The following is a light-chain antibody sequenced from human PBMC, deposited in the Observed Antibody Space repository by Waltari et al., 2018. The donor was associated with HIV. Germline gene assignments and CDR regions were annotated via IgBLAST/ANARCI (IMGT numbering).Light chain of an antibody. V-gene: IGKV1-5*03. CDR2: KAS. J-gene: IGKJ1*01. CDR3: QQYNSYSVT. CDR1: QSISSW. Sequence: DIQMTQSPSTLSASVGVRVTITCRASQSISSWLAWYQQKPGKAPKLLIYKASSLKSGVPSRFSGSGSGTEFTLTISSLQPDDFATYCCQQYNSYSVTFGQGTKVEIK.